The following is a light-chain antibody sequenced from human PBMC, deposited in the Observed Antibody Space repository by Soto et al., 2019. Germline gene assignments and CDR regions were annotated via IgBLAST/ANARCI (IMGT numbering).Light chain of an antibody. V-gene: IGKV3-11*01. J-gene: IGKJ4*02. CDR1: QSVSSY. Sequence: EIVLTQSPATLSLSPGERATLSCRASQSVSSYLAWYQQKPGPAPRLLIYDASNRATGIPARFSGSGSVTDFTLATSSLEPEDFAVYYCQQRSNWPGFGGGTKVEIK. CDR3: QQRSNWPG. CDR2: DAS.